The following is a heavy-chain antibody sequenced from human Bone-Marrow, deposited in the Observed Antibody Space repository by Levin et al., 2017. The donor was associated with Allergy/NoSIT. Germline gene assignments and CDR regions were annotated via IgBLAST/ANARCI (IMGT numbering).Heavy chain of an antibody. Sequence: LSFSSCRFLFQNSALHLVRQAPGPFLSFFPFLSSSFLLPSSSDSVEGRFTISRDDSKSTVFLEMNSLRADDTAVYFCARDRDSSGFYPNDYYYGMDVWGQGTTVTVSS. V-gene: IGHV3-30*01. D-gene: IGHD3-22*01. CDR2: LSSSFLLP. CDR1: RFLFQNSA. CDR3: ARDRDSSGFYPNDYYYGMDV. J-gene: IGHJ6*02.